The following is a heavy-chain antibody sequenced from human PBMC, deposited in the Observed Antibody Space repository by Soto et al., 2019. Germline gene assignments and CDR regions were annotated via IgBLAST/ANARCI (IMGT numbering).Heavy chain of an antibody. CDR3: ARGYHTVGWFGELLPLDY. D-gene: IGHD3-10*01. V-gene: IGHV1-18*01. CDR2: ISAYNGNT. CDR1: GYTFTSYG. Sequence: QVQLVQSGAEVKKPGASVKVSCKASGYTFTSYGISWVRQAAGQGLEWMGWISAYNGNTNYAQKLQGRVTMTTDTSTSTAYMELRSLRSDDTAVYYCARGYHTVGWFGELLPLDYWGQGTLVTVSS. J-gene: IGHJ4*02.